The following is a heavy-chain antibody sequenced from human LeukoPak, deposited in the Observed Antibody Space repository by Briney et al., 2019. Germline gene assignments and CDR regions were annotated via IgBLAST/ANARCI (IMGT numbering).Heavy chain of an antibody. CDR3: ARVRRGLFSSSWYPEYYFDY. CDR2: IYHSGST. D-gene: IGHD6-13*01. V-gene: IGHV4-38-2*01. Sequence: SETLSLTCAVSGYSISSGYYWGWIRQPPGKGLEWIGSIYHSGSTYYNPSLKRRVTISVDTSKNQFSLKLSSVTAADTAVYYCARVRRGLFSSSWYPEYYFDYWGQGTLVTVSS. CDR1: GYSISSGYY. J-gene: IGHJ4*02.